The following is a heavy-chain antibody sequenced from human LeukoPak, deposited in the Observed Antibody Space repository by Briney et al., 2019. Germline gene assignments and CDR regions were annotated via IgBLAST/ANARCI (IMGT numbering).Heavy chain of an antibody. CDR2: ISSSSSYI. CDR1: GFTFSSYS. D-gene: IGHD3-3*01. V-gene: IGHV3-21*01. J-gene: IGHJ3*02. CDR3: ARGRYTIFGDAFDI. Sequence: GGSLRLSCAASGFTFSSYSMNWVRQAPGKGLEWVSSISSSSSYIYYADSVKGRFTISRDNAKNSLYLQMNSLRAEDTAVYYCARGRYTIFGDAFDIWGQGTMVTVSS.